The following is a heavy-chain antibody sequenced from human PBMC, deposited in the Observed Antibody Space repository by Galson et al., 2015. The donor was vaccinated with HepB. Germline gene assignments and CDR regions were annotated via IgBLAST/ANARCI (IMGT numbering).Heavy chain of an antibody. CDR3: AIRRSGSYYKGGGYFFDD. D-gene: IGHD3-10*01. CDR2: IIPIFGSA. Sequence: SVKVSCKASGGTFSNFGISWVRQAPGQGLEWMGGIIPIFGSANYAQKFHDRVTISADKSTSTAYMELNSLRSEDTAIYYCAIRRSGSYYKGGGYFFDDWGQGTLVTVSS. CDR1: GGTFSNFG. J-gene: IGHJ4*02. V-gene: IGHV1-69*06.